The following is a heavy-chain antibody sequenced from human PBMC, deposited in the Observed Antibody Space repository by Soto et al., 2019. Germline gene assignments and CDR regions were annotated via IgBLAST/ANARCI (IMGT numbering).Heavy chain of an antibody. J-gene: IGHJ4*02. CDR2: ITDTGGDA. Sequence: PGGSLRLSCVASGLTFGSRAMSWVRQAPGEGLQWVSTITDTGGDAKYADSVRGRFVISRDNSKKILYLQMTSLTAEDSAMYFCARGSTDSYPGSRIFDFWGRGTLV. CDR1: GLTFGSRA. CDR3: ARGSTDSYPGSRIFDF. D-gene: IGHD3-10*01. V-gene: IGHV3-23*01.